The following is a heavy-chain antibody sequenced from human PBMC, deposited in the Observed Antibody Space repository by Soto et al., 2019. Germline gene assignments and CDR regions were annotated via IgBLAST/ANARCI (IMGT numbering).Heavy chain of an antibody. Sequence: EVQLVESGGGLVQPGGSLRLSCAASGFTFSSYSMNWVRQSPGKGLEWVSDISSSRRTISSADSVKGRFTISRDNAKKSLYLKMNSLRDDDTAVYYCTRDELGLHSNAYYYGMYVRGQGTTVTVAS. D-gene: IGHD1-7*01. CDR2: ISSSRRTI. J-gene: IGHJ6*02. CDR3: TRDELGLHSNAYYYGMYV. CDR1: GFTFSSYS. V-gene: IGHV3-48*02.